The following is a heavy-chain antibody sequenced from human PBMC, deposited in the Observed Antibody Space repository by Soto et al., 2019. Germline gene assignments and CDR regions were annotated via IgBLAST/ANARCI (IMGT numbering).Heavy chain of an antibody. CDR1: GFTFSSYG. CDR2: IWYDGSNK. J-gene: IGHJ4*02. D-gene: IGHD6-13*01. CDR3: ARDGLIAAAVFDY. Sequence: QVQLVESGGGVVQPGRSLRLSCAASGFTFSSYGMHWVRQAPGKGLEWVAVIWYDGSNKYYADSVKGRFTISRDNSKNTLYLQMNSLRAEDTAVYYWARDGLIAAAVFDYWGQGTLVTVSS. V-gene: IGHV3-33*01.